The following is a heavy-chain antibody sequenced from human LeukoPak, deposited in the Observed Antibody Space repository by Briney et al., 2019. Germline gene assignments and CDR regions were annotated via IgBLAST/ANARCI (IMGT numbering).Heavy chain of an antibody. D-gene: IGHD3-22*01. CDR1: GFTFSSYS. Sequence: PGGSLRLSCAASGFTFSSYSMNWVRQAPGKGLEWVSSISSSSSYIYYADSVKGRFTISRDNAKNSLYLKMNSLRAEDTAVYYCARESRDYDSGGYYPSNWFDPWGQGTLVTVSS. V-gene: IGHV3-21*01. J-gene: IGHJ5*02. CDR3: ARESRDYDSGGYYPSNWFDP. CDR2: ISSSSSYI.